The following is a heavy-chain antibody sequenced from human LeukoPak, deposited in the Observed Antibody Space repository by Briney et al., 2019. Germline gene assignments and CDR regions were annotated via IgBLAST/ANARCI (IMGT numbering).Heavy chain of an antibody. V-gene: IGHV3-30*04. CDR2: ISYDGSNK. J-gene: IGHJ6*03. Sequence: GRSLRLSCAASGFTFSSYAMHWVRQAPGKGLEWVAVISYDGSNKYYADSVKGRFTISRDNAKNTLYLQMNGLRAEDTAVYFCARAMTTETTEPPMDVWGKGTTVTVSS. D-gene: IGHD4-11*01. CDR1: GFTFSSYA. CDR3: ARAMTTETTEPPMDV.